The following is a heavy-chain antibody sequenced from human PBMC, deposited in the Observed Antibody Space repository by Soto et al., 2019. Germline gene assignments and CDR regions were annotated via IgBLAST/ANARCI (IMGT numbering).Heavy chain of an antibody. Sequence: QVQLVQSGAEVKKPGSSVKVSCKASGGTFSNYAISWVRQAPGQGLEWMGGITPLFGTAHYAQNFQGRVTITADESTTTAYMELSGLKSEDTAVYYCAQTLGLAVAGPGRFDLWGRGTLITVSS. J-gene: IGHJ2*01. CDR3: AQTLGLAVAGPGRFDL. V-gene: IGHV1-69*12. CDR1: GGTFSNYA. CDR2: ITPLFGTA. D-gene: IGHD6-19*01.